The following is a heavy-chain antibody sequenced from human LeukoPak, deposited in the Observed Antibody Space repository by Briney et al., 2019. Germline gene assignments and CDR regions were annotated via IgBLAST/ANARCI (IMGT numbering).Heavy chain of an antibody. J-gene: IGHJ4*02. Sequence: SETLSLTCTVSGGSISSSTYYWGWVRQSPGKGLEWIGTIHYSGSTSYNPSLRSRVTISVDTSKNQFSLKLSSVTAADTAVYYCARGYSYDLWGQGTLVTVSS. V-gene: IGHV4-39*01. CDR3: ARGYSYDL. D-gene: IGHD5-18*01. CDR1: GGSISSSTYY. CDR2: IHYSGST.